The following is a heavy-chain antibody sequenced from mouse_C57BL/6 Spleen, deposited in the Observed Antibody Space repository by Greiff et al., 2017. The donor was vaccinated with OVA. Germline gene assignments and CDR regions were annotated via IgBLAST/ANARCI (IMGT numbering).Heavy chain of an antibody. CDR3: ASSSFYAMGY. CDR2: ISNGGGST. D-gene: IGHD1-1*01. J-gene: IGHJ4*01. V-gene: IGHV5-12*01. CDR1: GFTFSDYY. Sequence: EVKVVESGGGLVQPGGSLKLSCAASGFTFSDYYMYWVRQTPEQRLEWVAYISNGGGSTYYPDTVKGRFTISRDNAKNTRYLQMSRLTSEDTAMYYCASSSFYAMGYWGQGTSVTVSS.